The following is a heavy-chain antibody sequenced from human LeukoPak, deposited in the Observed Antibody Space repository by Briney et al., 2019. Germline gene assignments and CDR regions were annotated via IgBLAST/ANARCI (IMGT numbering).Heavy chain of an antibody. CDR1: GGSISSGGYS. CDR3: ASGGYSYGFDY. Sequence: SETLSLTCAVSGGSISSGGYSWSWIRQSPGKGLEWIGYIYHNGNTYYSPSLKSRVTISVDRSKNQLSLKLSSVTAADTAMYYCASGGYSYGFDYWGQGTLVTVSS. D-gene: IGHD5-18*01. CDR2: IYHNGNT. V-gene: IGHV4-30-2*06. J-gene: IGHJ4*02.